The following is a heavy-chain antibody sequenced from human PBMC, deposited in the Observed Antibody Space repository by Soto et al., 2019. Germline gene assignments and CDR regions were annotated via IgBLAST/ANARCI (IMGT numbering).Heavy chain of an antibody. V-gene: IGHV1-18*04. CDR2: ISAYNGNT. CDR1: GYTFSSYG. J-gene: IGHJ4*02. CDR3: AGDWGRQPWSGGLGY. D-gene: IGHD3-10*01. Sequence: EASVKVSCKASGYTFSSYGISWVRQAPGQGLEWMGWISAYNGNTKFAQNYQGRVTMTTDTSTTTAYMELRRLRSDDTAVYFCAGDWGRQPWSGGLGYWGQGTLVTVSS.